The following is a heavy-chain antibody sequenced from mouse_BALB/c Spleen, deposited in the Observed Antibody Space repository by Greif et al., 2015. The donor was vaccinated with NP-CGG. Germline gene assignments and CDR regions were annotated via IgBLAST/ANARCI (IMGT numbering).Heavy chain of an antibody. V-gene: IGHV1-7*01. J-gene: IGHJ2*01. CDR3: ARYYFDY. Sequence: QVQLQQSGAEPAKPGASVKMSCKASGYTFTSYWMHWVKQRPGQGLEWIGYINPSTGYTEYNQKFKDKATLTADKTSSTAYMQLSSLTSEDSAVYYCARYYFDYWGQGTTLTVSS. CDR1: GYTFTSYW. CDR2: INPSTGYT.